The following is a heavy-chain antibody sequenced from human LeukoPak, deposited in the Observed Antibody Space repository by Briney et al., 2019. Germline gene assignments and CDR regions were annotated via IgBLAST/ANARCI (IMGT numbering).Heavy chain of an antibody. CDR2: INAYNGDT. CDR1: GYTFTNYG. Sequence: ASVKVSCKASGYTFTNYGVSWVRQAPGQGLEWRGWINAYNGDTHYAQNLQGRLTMTTDTSTSMAFMGLRSLRPDDTAVYFCARWGLVAPGTYYYYYMDVWGRGTTVTVSS. CDR3: ARWGLVAPGTYYYYYMDV. V-gene: IGHV1-18*01. J-gene: IGHJ6*03. D-gene: IGHD2-2*01.